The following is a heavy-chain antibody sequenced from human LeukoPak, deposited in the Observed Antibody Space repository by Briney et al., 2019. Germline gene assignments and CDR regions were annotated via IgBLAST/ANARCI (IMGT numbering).Heavy chain of an antibody. J-gene: IGHJ4*02. D-gene: IGHD3-10*01. V-gene: IGHV3-7*01. CDR2: INQDGTEK. CDR1: VFTFTIYR. CDR3: VKVAKYYYGSETYYFFEH. Sequence: GECLRLSCSATVFTFTIYRLSWVRQLPWKGLEWVDNINQDGTEKYYVDSVKGRFTISRDNAKNSLDLQMNSLRVEDTGIYYCVKVAKYYYGSETYYFFEHWGQGTPVTASS.